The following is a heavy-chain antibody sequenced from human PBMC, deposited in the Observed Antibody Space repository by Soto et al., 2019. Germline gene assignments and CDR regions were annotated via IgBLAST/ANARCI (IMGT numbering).Heavy chain of an antibody. Sequence: QVQLQQWGVGLLKPSETLSLTCAVYGGSFSGYYWSWIRQPPGKGLEWIGEINHSGSTNYNPSLKSRVPISVDTSKNQFSLKLSSVTAADTAVYYCARVVPYDILTGYSFDYWGQGTLVTVSS. D-gene: IGHD3-9*01. CDR2: INHSGST. CDR1: GGSFSGYY. V-gene: IGHV4-34*01. J-gene: IGHJ4*02. CDR3: ARVVPYDILTGYSFDY.